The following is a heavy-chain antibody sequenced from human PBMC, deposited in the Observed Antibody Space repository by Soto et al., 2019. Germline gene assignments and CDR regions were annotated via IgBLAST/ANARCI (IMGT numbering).Heavy chain of an antibody. CDR1: GGSISSYY. CDR3: ARAEYSSSWLYYFDY. D-gene: IGHD6-13*01. Sequence: SETLSLTCTVSGGSISSYYWSWIRQPPGKGLEWIGYIYYSGSTNYNPSLKSRVTISVDTSKNQFSLKLSSVTAADTAVYYCARAEYSSSWLYYFDYWGQGTLVTVSS. V-gene: IGHV4-59*01. CDR2: IYYSGST. J-gene: IGHJ4*02.